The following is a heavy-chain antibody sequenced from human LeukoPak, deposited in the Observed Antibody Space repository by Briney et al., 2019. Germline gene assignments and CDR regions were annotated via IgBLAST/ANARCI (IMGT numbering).Heavy chain of an antibody. J-gene: IGHJ4*02. Sequence: SETLSLTCTVSGGSISSSGYYWGWIRQHPGKGLEWIGSIYYSGSTYYNPSLKSRVTISVDTSKNQFSLKLSSVTAADTAVYYCARHTSRYCSGGSCPILDYFDYWGQGTLVTVSS. CDR3: ARHTSRYCSGGSCPILDYFDY. D-gene: IGHD2-15*01. CDR2: IYYSGST. CDR1: GGSISSSGYY. V-gene: IGHV4-39*01.